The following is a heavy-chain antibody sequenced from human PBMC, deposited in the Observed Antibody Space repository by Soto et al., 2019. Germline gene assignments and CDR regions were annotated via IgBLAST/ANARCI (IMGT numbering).Heavy chain of an antibody. Sequence: GGSLRLSCAASGFTFSSYAMSRVRQAPGKGLEWVSAISGSGGSTYYADSVKGRFTISRDNSKNTLYLQMNSLRAEDTAVYYCAKRKGGIHRYFDYWGQGTLVTVSS. CDR2: ISGSGGST. CDR3: AKRKGGIHRYFDY. J-gene: IGHJ4*02. V-gene: IGHV3-23*01. D-gene: IGHD1-26*01. CDR1: GFTFSSYA.